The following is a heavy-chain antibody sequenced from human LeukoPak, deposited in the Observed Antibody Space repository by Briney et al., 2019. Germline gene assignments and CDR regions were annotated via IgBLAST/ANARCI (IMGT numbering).Heavy chain of an antibody. V-gene: IGHV1-18*01. D-gene: IGHD5-12*01. Sequence: GTSVKVSCKASGGTFSSYGISWVRQAPGQGLEWMGWISAYNGNTNYAQKLQGRVTMTTDTSTSTAYMELRSLRSDDTAVYYCARGYSGYDSPYYFDYWGQGTLVTVSS. CDR2: ISAYNGNT. J-gene: IGHJ4*02. CDR1: GGTFSSYG. CDR3: ARGYSGYDSPYYFDY.